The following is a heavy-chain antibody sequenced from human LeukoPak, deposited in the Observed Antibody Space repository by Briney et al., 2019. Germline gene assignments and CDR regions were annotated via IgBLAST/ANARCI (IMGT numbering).Heavy chain of an antibody. CDR3: ARDGIGSVAGTPYYYYYMDV. V-gene: IGHV1-3*03. CDR2: INAGNGNT. D-gene: IGHD6-19*01. J-gene: IGHJ6*03. CDR1: GYTFTSYA. Sequence: ASVKVSCKASGYTFTSYAMHWVRQAPGQRLEWMGWINAGNGNTKYSQEFQGRVTITRDTSASTAYMELSSLRSEDMAVYYCARDGIGSVAGTPYYYYYMDVWGKGTTVTVSS.